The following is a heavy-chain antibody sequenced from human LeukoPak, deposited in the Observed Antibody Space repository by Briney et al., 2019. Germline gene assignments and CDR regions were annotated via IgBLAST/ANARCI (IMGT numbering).Heavy chain of an antibody. D-gene: IGHD1-1*01. J-gene: IGHJ4*02. Sequence: SETLSLTCTVSGASISSSSYYWGWIRQPPGKGLEWIGSIYWSGSTYYNPSLKSRVTISVDTSKNQFSLKLSSVTAADTAVYYCARQSWNDVHFDYWGQGTLVTVSS. CDR1: GASISSSSYY. CDR3: ARQSWNDVHFDY. CDR2: IYWSGST. V-gene: IGHV4-39*01.